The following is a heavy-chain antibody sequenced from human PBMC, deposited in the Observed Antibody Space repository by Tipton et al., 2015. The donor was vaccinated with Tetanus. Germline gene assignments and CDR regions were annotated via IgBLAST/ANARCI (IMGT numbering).Heavy chain of an antibody. V-gene: IGHV3-30*04. CDR3: AKDRHYYDSSGYYYYFDY. CDR2: ISYDGSNN. D-gene: IGHD3-22*01. CDR1: GFTFSSYA. Sequence: RLSCAASGFTFSSYAMHWVRQAPGKGLEWVAVISYDGSNNYYADSVKGRFTISRDNSKNTLYLQMNSLRAEDTAVYYCAKDRHYYDSSGYYYYFDYWGQGTLVTVSS. J-gene: IGHJ4*02.